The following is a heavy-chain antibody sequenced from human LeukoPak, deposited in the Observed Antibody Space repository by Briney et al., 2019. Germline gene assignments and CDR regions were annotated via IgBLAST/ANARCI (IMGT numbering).Heavy chain of an antibody. Sequence: ASVKVSCKASGYTFTSYYMHWVRQAPGQGLEWMGIINPSGGSTSYAQKFQGRVTMTRDTSTSTVYMELSSLRSEDTAVYYCARDEILLAVAGTDYYYGTDVWGQGTTVTVSS. CDR3: ARDEILLAVAGTDYYYGTDV. CDR2: INPSGGST. CDR1: GYTFTSYY. V-gene: IGHV1-46*01. J-gene: IGHJ6*02. D-gene: IGHD6-19*01.